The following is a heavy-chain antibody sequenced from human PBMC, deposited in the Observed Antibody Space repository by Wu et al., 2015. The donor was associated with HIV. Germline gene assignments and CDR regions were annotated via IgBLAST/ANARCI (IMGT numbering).Heavy chain of an antibody. CDR1: GGTFSSYA. J-gene: IGHJ6*03. Sequence: QVQLVQSGAEVKKPGSSVKVSCKASGGTFSSYAISWVRQAPGQGLEWMGGIIPIFGTANYAQKFQGRVTITADESTSTAYMELSSLRSEDTAVYYCASANDIVVVPAAIRYYYYMDVWGKGTTVTVSS. CDR2: IIPIFGTA. V-gene: IGHV1-69*12. CDR3: ASANDIVVVPAAIRYYYYMDV. D-gene: IGHD2-2*02.